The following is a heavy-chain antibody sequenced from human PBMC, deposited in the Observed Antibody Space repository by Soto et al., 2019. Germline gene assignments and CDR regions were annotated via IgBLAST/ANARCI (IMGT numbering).Heavy chain of an antibody. V-gene: IGHV1-18*01. J-gene: IGHJ6*02. CDR3: ARDCSSTSCSLYYYYYGMDV. D-gene: IGHD2-2*01. CDR1: GYTFTSYG. Sequence: GASVKVSCKASGYTFTSYGISWVRQAPGQGLEWMGWISAYNGNTNYAQKLQGRVTMTTDTSTSTTYMELRSLRSDDTAVYYCARDCSSTSCSLYYYYYGMDVWGQGTTVTVSS. CDR2: ISAYNGNT.